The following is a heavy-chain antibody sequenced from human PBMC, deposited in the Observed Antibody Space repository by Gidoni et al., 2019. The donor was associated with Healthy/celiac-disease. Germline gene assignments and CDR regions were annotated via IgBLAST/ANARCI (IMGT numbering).Heavy chain of an antibody. J-gene: IGHJ4*02. CDR3: VIRAGQLWLRYDY. Sequence: EVQLVESGGGLVQPGGSLRLSCSASGFPFSSYAMHWVRQAPGKGLEYVSAISSNGGSTYYADSVKGRFTISRDNSKNTLYLQMSSLRAEDTAVYYCVIRAGQLWLRYDYWGQGTLVTVSS. D-gene: IGHD5-18*01. CDR1: GFPFSSYA. V-gene: IGHV3-64D*09. CDR2: ISSNGGST.